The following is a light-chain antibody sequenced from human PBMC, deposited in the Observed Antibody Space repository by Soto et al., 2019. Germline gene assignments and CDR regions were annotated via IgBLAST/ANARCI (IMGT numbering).Light chain of an antibody. V-gene: IGKV3-20*01. CDR1: QSVSSSY. Sequence: EIVLTQSPGTLSLSPGERATLSCRASQSVSSSYLAWYQQKPGQAPRLLIYGAHSRATGIPDRFSGSGSGKDITLTISRMEVEDFAVYYCQQYGSSPVYTFGQGTKLEIK. CDR3: QQYGSSPVYT. J-gene: IGKJ2*01. CDR2: GAH.